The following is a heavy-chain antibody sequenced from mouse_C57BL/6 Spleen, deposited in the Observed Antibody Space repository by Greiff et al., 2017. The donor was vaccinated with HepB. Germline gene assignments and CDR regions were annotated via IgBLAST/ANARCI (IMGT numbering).Heavy chain of an antibody. V-gene: IGHV1-81*01. Sequence: QVHVKQSGAELARPGASVKLSCKASGYTFTSYGISWVKQRTGQGLEWIGEIYPRSGNTYYNEKFKGKATLTADKSSSTAYMELRSLTSEDSAVYFCARLYDYDVWFAYWGQGTLVTVSA. CDR1: GYTFTSYG. J-gene: IGHJ3*01. CDR3: ARLYDYDVWFAY. CDR2: IYPRSGNT. D-gene: IGHD2-4*01.